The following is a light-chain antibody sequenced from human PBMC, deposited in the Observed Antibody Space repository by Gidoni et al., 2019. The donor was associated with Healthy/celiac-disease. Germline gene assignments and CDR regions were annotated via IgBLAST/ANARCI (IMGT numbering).Light chain of an antibody. CDR1: QSVSSSY. Sequence: IVLTQSPGTLSLSPGERATLSCRASQSVSSSYLAWYQQKPGQAPRLLIYGASSRATGIPDRFSGSGSGTDFTLTISRLDPEDFAVYYCQQYGSPITFGPGTKVDIK. CDR3: QQYGSPIT. J-gene: IGKJ3*01. V-gene: IGKV3-20*01. CDR2: GAS.